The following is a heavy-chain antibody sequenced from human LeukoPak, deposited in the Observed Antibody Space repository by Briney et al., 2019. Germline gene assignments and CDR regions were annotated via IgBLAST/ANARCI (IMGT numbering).Heavy chain of an antibody. CDR3: TRHSDKYCSGAGCYVYNFYGMDV. CDR1: GLSFSGSA. Sequence: GGSLRLSCAASGLSFSGSAMHWVRQASGRGLEWLGRIRSKANSYVTAYAASVNGRFIISRDDSRNTAYQQMNSLQTEDTAVYYCTRHSDKYCSGAGCYVYNFYGMDVWGQGTTVTVSS. J-gene: IGHJ6*02. V-gene: IGHV3-73*01. D-gene: IGHD2-15*01. CDR2: IRSKANSYVT.